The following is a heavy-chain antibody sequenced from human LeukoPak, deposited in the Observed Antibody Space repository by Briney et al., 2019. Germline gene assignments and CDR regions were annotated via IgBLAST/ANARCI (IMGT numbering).Heavy chain of an antibody. CDR1: GFSFSSFW. CDR2: INFDGSST. J-gene: IGHJ4*02. Sequence: GGSLRLSCAASGFSFSSFWMHWVRQAPGKGLVWVSRINFDGSSTSYADSVKGRFTISRDYAKNTLYLQMNSLRAEDTAVYYCAREVNSGSYYGYDYWGQGTLVTVSS. CDR3: AREVNSGSYYGYDY. D-gene: IGHD1-26*01. V-gene: IGHV3-74*01.